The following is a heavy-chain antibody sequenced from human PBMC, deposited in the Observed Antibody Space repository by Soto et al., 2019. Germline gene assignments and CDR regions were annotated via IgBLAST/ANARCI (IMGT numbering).Heavy chain of an antibody. D-gene: IGHD4-17*01. CDR3: ARARGDGDLRHYSYSMDF. J-gene: IGHJ6*03. CDR1: GFTFSSYS. Sequence: GGSLRLSCAASGFTFSSYSMNWVRQAPGKGLEWVSSISSSSSYIYYADSVKGRFTISRDNAKNSLYLQMNSLRAEDTAVYYCARARGDGDLRHYSYSMDFWGKGTTVTVSS. CDR2: ISSSSSYI. V-gene: IGHV3-21*01.